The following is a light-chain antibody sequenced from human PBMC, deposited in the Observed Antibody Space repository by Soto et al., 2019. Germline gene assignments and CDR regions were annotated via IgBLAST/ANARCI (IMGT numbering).Light chain of an antibody. CDR3: QEYNNWPPWT. V-gene: IGKV3D-15*01. CDR2: GAS. CDR1: QSVSSN. J-gene: IGKJ1*01. Sequence: EIVMTQSPATLSVSPGERATLSCRASQSVSSNLAWYQQKPGQAPRLLIYGASTRATGIPARFSGSGSVTEFTLTISSLQSEDFAVHYCQEYNNWPPWTFGQGTKVEIK.